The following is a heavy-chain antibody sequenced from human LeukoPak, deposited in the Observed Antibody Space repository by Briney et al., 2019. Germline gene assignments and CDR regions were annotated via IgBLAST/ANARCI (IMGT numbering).Heavy chain of an antibody. Sequence: ASVKVSCKASGYTFTSYDINWVRQATGQGLEWMGWMNPNSGNTGYAQKFQGRVTMTRNTSISTAYMELSSLRSEDTAVYYCAREWVGMVTATPGAFDTWGQGTMVTVSS. D-gene: IGHD2-21*02. J-gene: IGHJ3*02. CDR2: MNPNSGNT. CDR3: AREWVGMVTATPGAFDT. V-gene: IGHV1-8*02. CDR1: GYTFTSYD.